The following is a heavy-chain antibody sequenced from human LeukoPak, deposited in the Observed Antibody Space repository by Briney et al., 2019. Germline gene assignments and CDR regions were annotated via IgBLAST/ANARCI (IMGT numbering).Heavy chain of an antibody. Sequence: SQTLSLTCTVSGGSISSGGYYWSWIRQHPGKGLEWIGYIYYSGSAYYNPSLKIRVTISVDTSKNQFSLKLSSVTAADTAVYYCARVRGSGSYYGGFIDYWGQGTLVTVPS. CDR3: ARVRGSGSYYGGFIDY. J-gene: IGHJ4*02. CDR2: IYYSGSA. CDR1: GGSISSGGYY. V-gene: IGHV4-31*03. D-gene: IGHD3-10*01.